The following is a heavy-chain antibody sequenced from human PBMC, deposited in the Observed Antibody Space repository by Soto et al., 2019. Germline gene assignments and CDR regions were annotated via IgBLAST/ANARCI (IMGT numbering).Heavy chain of an antibody. V-gene: IGHV4-61*01. Sequence: SETLSLTCTVSGASVSSGSYYWSWIRQPPGKGLEWIGYIYYSGSPKYRPSLKSRVTMSVXXSKNQFSLRLSSKTVADTAVDYCARKYEGGDFWCGYSNQVHYYGMDVWGQGTTVTVPS. D-gene: IGHD3-3*01. CDR2: IYYSGSP. CDR1: GASVSSGSYY. CDR3: ARKYEGGDFWCGYSNQVHYYGMDV. J-gene: IGHJ6*02.